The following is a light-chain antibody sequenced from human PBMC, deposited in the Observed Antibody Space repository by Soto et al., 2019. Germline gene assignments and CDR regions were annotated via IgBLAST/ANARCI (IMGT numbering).Light chain of an antibody. Sequence: QSALTQPASVSGSPGQSITISCSETSSDVGGYNYVSWYQQHPGKAPKLMIYEVSNRPSGVSNRFSGSKSGNTASLTISGLQAEDEADYYCSSYTTSSTVLFGGGTKLTVL. CDR3: SSYTTSSTVL. CDR1: SSDVGGYNY. CDR2: EVS. J-gene: IGLJ2*01. V-gene: IGLV2-14*01.